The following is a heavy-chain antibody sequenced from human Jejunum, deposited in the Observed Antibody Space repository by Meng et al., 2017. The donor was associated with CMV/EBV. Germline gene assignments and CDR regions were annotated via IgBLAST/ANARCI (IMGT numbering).Heavy chain of an antibody. CDR3: ARDPRFSGGWFDT. CDR2: ISHDGSNY. D-gene: IGHD3-3*01. V-gene: IGHV3-30-3*01. Sequence: ASGFTLSPYVMHWVRQAPGQGLEWVAVISHDGSNYYYADSVKGRFTISRDNSKNTLHLQMNSLRPEDTAVYYCARDPRFSGGWFDTWGQGTLVTVSS. CDR1: GFTLSPYV. J-gene: IGHJ5*02.